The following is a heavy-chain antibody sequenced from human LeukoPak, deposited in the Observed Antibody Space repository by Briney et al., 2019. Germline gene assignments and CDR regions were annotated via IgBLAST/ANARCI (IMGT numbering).Heavy chain of an antibody. CDR3: AKDRSYYDILTGYLTEYYFDY. Sequence: PGGSLRLSCAASGFTFSSYAMHWVRQAPGKGLEWVAVISYDGSNKYYADSVKGRFTISRDNAKNSLYLQMNSLRAEDTALYYCAKDRSYYDILTGYLTEYYFDYWGQGTLVTVSS. CDR1: GFTFSSYA. D-gene: IGHD3-9*01. J-gene: IGHJ4*02. CDR2: ISYDGSNK. V-gene: IGHV3-30-3*01.